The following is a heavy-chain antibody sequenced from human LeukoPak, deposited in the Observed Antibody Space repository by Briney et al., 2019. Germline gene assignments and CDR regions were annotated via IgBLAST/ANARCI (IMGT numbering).Heavy chain of an antibody. CDR2: IAYDGSRA. V-gene: IGHV3-33*01. Sequence: HSGGSLRLSCAGSGFTFGGYGMHWFRQTPGKGLEWVAVIAYDGSRAFYADSVKGRFTISRDNSKNTMSVQMDDLRAEDTAVYYCTRYNNYHFDYWGQGTLVTVSS. CDR3: TRYNNYHFDY. CDR1: GFTFGGYG. D-gene: IGHD5-24*01. J-gene: IGHJ4*02.